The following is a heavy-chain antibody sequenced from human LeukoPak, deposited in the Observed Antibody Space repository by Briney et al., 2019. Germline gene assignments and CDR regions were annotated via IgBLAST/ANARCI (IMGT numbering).Heavy chain of an antibody. D-gene: IGHD4-17*01. CDR2: IYYSGST. CDR3: ARLGEAVTTFLILGSDAFDI. Sequence: PSETLSLTCTVSGGSISSSSYYWGWIRQPPGKGLEWIGSIYYSGSTYYNPSLKSRVTISVDTSKNQFSLKLSSVTAADTAVYYCARLGEAVTTFLILGSDAFDIWGQGTMVTVSS. CDR1: GGSISSSSYY. J-gene: IGHJ3*02. V-gene: IGHV4-39*01.